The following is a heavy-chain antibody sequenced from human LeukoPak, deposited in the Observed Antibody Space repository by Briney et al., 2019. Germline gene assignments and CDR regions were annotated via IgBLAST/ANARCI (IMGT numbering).Heavy chain of an antibody. Sequence: SETLSLTCTVSGYSISSGYYWGWIRQPPGKGPEWIGSIYHSGSTYYNPSLKSRVTISVDTSKNQFSLKLSSVTAADTAVYYCARDVTAVDYWGQGTLVTVSS. CDR1: GYSISSGYY. D-gene: IGHD5-18*01. J-gene: IGHJ4*02. V-gene: IGHV4-38-2*02. CDR2: IYHSGST. CDR3: ARDVTAVDY.